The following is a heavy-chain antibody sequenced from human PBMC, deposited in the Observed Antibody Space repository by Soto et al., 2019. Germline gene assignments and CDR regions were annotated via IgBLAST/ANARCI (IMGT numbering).Heavy chain of an antibody. D-gene: IGHD3-22*01. CDR3: VKEANAFINTLVVLIFDY. CDR1: VGNDSRYR. J-gene: IGHJ4*02. CDR2: ISRDGRST. Sequence: CVGNDSRYRWHPVRQTQGKALEYVSAISRDGRSTFYADSVKGRFTISRDNSKNTLYLRMNSLRSDDTAVYYCVKEANAFINTLVVLIFDYWGQRPQVTVAT. V-gene: IGHV3-64D*08.